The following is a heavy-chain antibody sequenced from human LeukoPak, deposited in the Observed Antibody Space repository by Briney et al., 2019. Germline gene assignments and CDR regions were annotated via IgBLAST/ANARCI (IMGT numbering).Heavy chain of an antibody. D-gene: IGHD3-3*01. J-gene: IGHJ5*02. CDR3: ARGPGSGYFWFDP. Sequence: SETLSLTCTVSVGFLSSHHWSWIRQPPGKKLEGIGYVFYSGSAGYNPSLKSRVTISVDTSKNQFSLKLSSVTAADTAVYYCARGPGSGYFWFDPWGQGTLVTVSS. V-gene: IGHV4-59*11. CDR1: VGFLSSHH. CDR2: VFYSGSA.